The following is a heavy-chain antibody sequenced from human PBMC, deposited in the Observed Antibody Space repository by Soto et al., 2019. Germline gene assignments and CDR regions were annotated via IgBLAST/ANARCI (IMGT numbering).Heavy chain of an antibody. Sequence: QVQLVESGGGVVQPGRSLRLSCAASGFSFSSYGMHWVRQAPGKGLEWVAVIWYDGSNKNYADSVKGRFTVSRDNSKNTLYLPLNRLRDEDRAVYYCASWSGSWNAIDYWGQGTLVTVSS. J-gene: IGHJ4*02. CDR2: IWYDGSNK. CDR3: ASWSGSWNAIDY. D-gene: IGHD1-1*01. V-gene: IGHV3-33*01. CDR1: GFSFSSYG.